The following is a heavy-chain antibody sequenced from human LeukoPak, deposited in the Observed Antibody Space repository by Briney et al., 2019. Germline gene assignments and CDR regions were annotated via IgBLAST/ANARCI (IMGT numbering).Heavy chain of an antibody. CDR2: ISWNSGSI. V-gene: IGHV3-9*01. CDR3: AKGVEMATIRTDAFDI. CDR1: GFTFDDYA. J-gene: IGHJ3*02. Sequence: GGSLRLSCAASGFTFDDYAMHWVRQAPGKGLEWVSGISWNSGSIGYADSVKGRFTVSRDNAKNSLYLQMNSLRAEDTALYYCAKGVEMATIRTDAFDIWGQGTMVTVSS. D-gene: IGHD5-24*01.